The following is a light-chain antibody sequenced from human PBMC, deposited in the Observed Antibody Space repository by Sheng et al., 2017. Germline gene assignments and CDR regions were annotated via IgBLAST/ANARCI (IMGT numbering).Light chain of an antibody. J-gene: IGKJ2*01. CDR1: QSVDSW. CDR2: TAS. CDR3: QQYSNYYT. V-gene: IGKV1-5*03. Sequence: DIQMTQSPSTLSASVGDRVIITCRASQSVDSWLAWYQQKPGRAPKLLIYTASKLESGVPSRFSGSGSGTDFTLTISSLQPDDFATYYCQQYSNYYTFGQGTKLEIK.